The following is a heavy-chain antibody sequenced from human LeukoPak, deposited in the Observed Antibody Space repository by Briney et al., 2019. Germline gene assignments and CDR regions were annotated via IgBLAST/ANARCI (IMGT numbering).Heavy chain of an antibody. CDR2: IRYDGSNK. D-gene: IGHD3-10*01. V-gene: IGHV3-30*02. CDR3: VKAFDYYVDH. CDR1: GFSFSSFG. J-gene: IGHJ4*02. Sequence: PGESLRLSCAASGFSFSSFGMHWVRQAPGKGPEWVAFIRYDGSNKSYADSVKGRFTTSRDNSKNTLYLQMNSLGAEDTAVYHCVKAFDYYVDHWGQGMLVTVSS.